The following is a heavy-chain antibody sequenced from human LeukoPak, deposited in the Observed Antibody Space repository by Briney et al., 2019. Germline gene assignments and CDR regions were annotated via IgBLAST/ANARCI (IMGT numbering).Heavy chain of an antibody. D-gene: IGHD3-9*01. V-gene: IGHV3-30*03. CDR3: ARDAWGYYDILTGYYVYYYYYMDV. CDR1: GFTFSSYG. J-gene: IGHJ6*03. Sequence: GGSLRLSCAASGFTFSSYGMHWVRQAPGKGLEWVAVISYDGSNKYYADSVKGRFTISRDNSKNSLYLQMNSLRAEDTAVYYCARDAWGYYDILTGYYVYYYYYMDVWGKGTTVTISS. CDR2: ISYDGSNK.